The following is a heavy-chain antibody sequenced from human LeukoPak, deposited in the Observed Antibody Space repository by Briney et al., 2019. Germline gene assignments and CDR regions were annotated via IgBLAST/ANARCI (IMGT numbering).Heavy chain of an antibody. J-gene: IGHJ6*03. CDR1: GGTFSSYA. V-gene: IGHV1-69*13. Sequence: GASVKVSCKASGGTFSSYAISWVRQAPGQGPEWMGGIIPIFGTANYAQKFQGRVTITADESTSTAYMELSSLRSEDTAVYYCAGGRRFGELLRYMDVWGKGTTVTISS. CDR2: IIPIFGTA. CDR3: AGGRRFGELLRYMDV. D-gene: IGHD3-10*01.